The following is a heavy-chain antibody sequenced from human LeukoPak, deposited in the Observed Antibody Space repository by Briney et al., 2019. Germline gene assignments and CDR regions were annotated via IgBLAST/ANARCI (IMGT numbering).Heavy chain of an antibody. V-gene: IGHV1-69*06. D-gene: IGHD1-26*01. Sequence: SVKVSCKASGGTFSSYAISWVRQAPGQGLEWMGGIIPIFGTANYAQKFQGKVTISADRSTSTAYMELSSLRSEDTAVYYCARDEGAKIAFNIWGQGTMVTVSS. CDR1: GGTFSSYA. CDR3: ARDEGAKIAFNI. J-gene: IGHJ3*02. CDR2: IIPIFGTA.